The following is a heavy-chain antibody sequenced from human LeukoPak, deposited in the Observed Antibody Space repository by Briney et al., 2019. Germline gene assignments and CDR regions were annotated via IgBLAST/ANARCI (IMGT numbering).Heavy chain of an antibody. CDR2: IYYGGST. CDR3: AREQQLNYFDY. CDR1: GGSISRYY. Sequence: SETLSLTCTVSGGSISRYYWSWIRQPPGKGLEWIGYIYYGGSTNYNPSLKSRVTISVDTSKNQFSLKLSSVTAADTAVYYCAREQQLNYFDYWGQGTLVTVSS. D-gene: IGHD6-13*01. V-gene: IGHV4-59*01. J-gene: IGHJ4*02.